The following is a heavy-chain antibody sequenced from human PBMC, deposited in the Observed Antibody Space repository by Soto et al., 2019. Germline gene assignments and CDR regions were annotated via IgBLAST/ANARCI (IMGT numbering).Heavy chain of an antibody. D-gene: IGHD3-10*01. Sequence: ETLSLTCTVSGGSISSYYWSWIRQPPGKGLEWIGYIYYSGSTNYNPSLKSRVTISVDTSKNQFSLKLSSVTAADTAVYYCARDRDGSNYDYWGQGTLVTVSS. V-gene: IGHV4-59*01. CDR3: ARDRDGSNYDY. CDR1: GGSISSYY. J-gene: IGHJ4*02. CDR2: IYYSGST.